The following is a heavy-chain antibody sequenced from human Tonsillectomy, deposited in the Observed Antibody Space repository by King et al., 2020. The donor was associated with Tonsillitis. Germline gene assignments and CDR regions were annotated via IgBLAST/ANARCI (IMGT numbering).Heavy chain of an antibody. CDR3: ARDRWYSSGWARLGY. J-gene: IGHJ4*02. CDR2: INPSGGST. D-gene: IGHD6-19*01. Sequence: VQLVESGAEVKKPGASVKVSCKASGYTFTSYYMNWVRQAPGQGLEWMGIINPSGGSTSYAQKFQGRVTMTRDTSTSTVYMEMSSLRSEDTAVYYCARDRWYSSGWARLGYWGQGTLVTVSS. V-gene: IGHV1-46*01. CDR1: GYTFTSYY.